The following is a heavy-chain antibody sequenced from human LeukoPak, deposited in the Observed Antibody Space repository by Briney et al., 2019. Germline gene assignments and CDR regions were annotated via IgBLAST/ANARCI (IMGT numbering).Heavy chain of an antibody. CDR1: GGTFSSYA. CDR2: IIPIFGTA. J-gene: IGHJ3*02. V-gene: IGHV1-69*01. Sequence: TVKVSCKASGGTFSSYAISWVRQTPGQGLEWMGGIIPIFGTANYAQKFQGRVTITADESTSTAYMELSSLRSEDTAVYYCARGRQLERLYAFDIWGQGTMVTVSS. D-gene: IGHD1-1*01. CDR3: ARGRQLERLYAFDI.